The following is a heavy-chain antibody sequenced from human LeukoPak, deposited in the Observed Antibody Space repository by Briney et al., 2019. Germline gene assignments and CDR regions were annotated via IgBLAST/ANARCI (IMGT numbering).Heavy chain of an antibody. CDR1: GGTFSSYA. CDR2: IIPIFGTA. D-gene: IGHD3-22*01. J-gene: IGHJ4*02. CDR3: ARGTVGGYYYDSSGYEPNDY. Sequence: GASVKVSCKASGGTFSSYAISWVRQAPGQGLEWMGGIIPIFGTANYAQKFQGRVTITADESTSTAYMELSSLRSEDTAVYYCARGTVGGYYYDSSGYEPNDYWGQGTLVTVPS. V-gene: IGHV1-69*13.